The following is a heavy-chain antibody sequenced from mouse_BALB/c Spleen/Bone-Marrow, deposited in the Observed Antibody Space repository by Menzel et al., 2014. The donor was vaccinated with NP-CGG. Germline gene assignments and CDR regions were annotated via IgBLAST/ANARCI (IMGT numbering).Heavy chain of an antibody. J-gene: IGHJ1*01. D-gene: IGHD1-1*01. CDR1: GFTFSDYY. Sequence: EVKLVESGGGLVKPGGSLKLSCAASGFTFSDYYMYWVRQTPEKRLEWVATISDGGSYTYYPDSVKGRFTISRDNAKNNLYLQMSSLKSEDTAMYYCARFYYYGSSYFDVWGAWTTVTVSS. CDR3: ARFYYYGSSYFDV. CDR2: ISDGGSYT. V-gene: IGHV5-4*02.